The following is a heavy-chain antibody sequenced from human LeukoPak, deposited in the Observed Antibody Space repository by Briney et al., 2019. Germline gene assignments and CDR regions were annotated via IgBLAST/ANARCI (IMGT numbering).Heavy chain of an antibody. CDR2: ISGSGGST. J-gene: IGHJ4*02. CDR3: AKDEGSGYFYFDY. CDR1: GFTFSSYA. D-gene: IGHD3-22*01. Sequence: GGFLRLSCAASGFTFSSYAMSWVRQAPGKGLEWVSAISGSGGSTYYADSVKGRFTISRDNSKNTLYLQMNSLRAEDTAVYYCAKDEGSGYFYFDYWGQGTLVTVSS. V-gene: IGHV3-23*01.